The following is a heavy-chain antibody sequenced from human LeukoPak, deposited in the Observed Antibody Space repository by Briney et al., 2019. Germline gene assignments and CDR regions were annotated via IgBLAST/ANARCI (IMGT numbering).Heavy chain of an antibody. Sequence: GGSLRLSCEGSAFIFSGHWMNWVRQTPGKGLEWVASIKEDGSERQYVDSVKGRFSISRDNTKGSLFLQLNSLRAEDTAVYYCAKDGGEWLLPPARLGFELTFDYWGQGTLVTVSS. CDR3: AKDGGEWLLPPARLGFELTFDY. CDR2: IKEDGSER. CDR1: AFIFSGHW. J-gene: IGHJ4*02. D-gene: IGHD3-22*01. V-gene: IGHV3-7*03.